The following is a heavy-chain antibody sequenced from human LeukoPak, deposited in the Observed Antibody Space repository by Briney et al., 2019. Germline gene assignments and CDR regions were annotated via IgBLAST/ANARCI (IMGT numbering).Heavy chain of an antibody. CDR2: ISGSGGST. CDR3: AKDSPHYYYDSSGPNYYFDY. V-gene: IGHV3-23*01. Sequence: GGSLRLSCAASGFTFSSYAMSWVRQAPGKGLEWVSAISGSGGSTYYADSVKGRFTISRDNSKNTLYLQMNSLRAEDTAVYYCAKDSPHYYYDSSGPNYYFDYWGQGTLVTVSS. CDR1: GFTFSSYA. J-gene: IGHJ4*02. D-gene: IGHD3-22*01.